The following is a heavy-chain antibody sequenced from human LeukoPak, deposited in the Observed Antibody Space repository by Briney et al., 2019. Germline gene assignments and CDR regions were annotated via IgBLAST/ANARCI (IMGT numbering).Heavy chain of an antibody. Sequence: GGSLRLSCAASGFTFSNYALSWVRQAPGKGLEWVAVISYDGSNKYYADSVKGRFTISRDNSKNTLYLQMNSLRAEDTAVYCCARDPSMAGTYYYYMDVWGKGTTVTVSS. D-gene: IGHD6-19*01. J-gene: IGHJ6*03. V-gene: IGHV3-30*04. CDR3: ARDPSMAGTYYYYMDV. CDR1: GFTFSNYA. CDR2: ISYDGSNK.